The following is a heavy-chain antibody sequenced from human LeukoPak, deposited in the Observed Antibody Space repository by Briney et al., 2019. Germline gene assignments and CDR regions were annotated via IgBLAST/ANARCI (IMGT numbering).Heavy chain of an antibody. CDR3: AAYCGGDCYRETFQH. Sequence: SETLSLTCTVSGGSISSYYWSWIRQPPGKGLEWIGYIYYSGSTNYNPSLKSRVTISVDTSKNQFSLKLSSVTAADTPVYYCAAYCGGDCYRETFQHWGQGTLVTVSS. J-gene: IGHJ1*01. CDR1: GGSISSYY. CDR2: IYYSGST. D-gene: IGHD2-21*02. V-gene: IGHV4-59*01.